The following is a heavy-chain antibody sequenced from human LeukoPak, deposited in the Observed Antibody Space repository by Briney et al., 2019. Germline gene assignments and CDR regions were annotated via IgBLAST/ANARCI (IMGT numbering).Heavy chain of an antibody. CDR1: GYTFTSYD. CDR3: ASLRAEIAARRQVQNWFDP. V-gene: IGHV1-8*01. CDR2: MNPNSGNT. Sequence: GASVKVSCKASGYTFTSYDINWVRQATGQGLEWMGWMNPNSGNTGYAQKFQGRVTMTRNTSISTAYMELSSLRSEDTAVYYCASLRAEIAARRQVQNWFDPWGRGTLVTVSS. J-gene: IGHJ5*02. D-gene: IGHD6-6*01.